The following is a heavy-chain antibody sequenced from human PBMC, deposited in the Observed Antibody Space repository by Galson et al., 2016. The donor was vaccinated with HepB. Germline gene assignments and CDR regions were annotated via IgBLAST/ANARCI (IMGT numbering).Heavy chain of an antibody. CDR1: GDSISSRY. CDR2: IYYSGST. V-gene: IGHV4-59*11. J-gene: IGHJ6*02. CDR3: PRHLGGTGYVGGGNYYYGMDV. Sequence: ETLSLTCTVSGDSISSRYWSWVRQPPGKGLEWIGNIYYSGSTNYNPSLKSRVTISVDRTKNQFSLKLSSVTAADTAGYFCPRHLGGTGYVGGGNYYYGMDVWGQGTTVTVSS. D-gene: IGHD3-16*01.